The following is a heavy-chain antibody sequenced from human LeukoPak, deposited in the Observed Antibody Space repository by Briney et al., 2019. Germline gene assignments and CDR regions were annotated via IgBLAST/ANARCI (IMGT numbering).Heavy chain of an antibody. CDR3: ARGHLYDSSGYYYDY. CDR1: GGSIRGYY. J-gene: IGHJ4*02. Sequence: PSETLSLTCNVSGGSIRGYYWSWIRQPPGKGLEWIGYIYSSGSTNYNPSLKSRVTMSVDTSKNQFSLKVSSVTAADTAVYYCARGHLYDSSGYYYDYWGQGTLVTVSS. D-gene: IGHD3-22*01. CDR2: IYSSGST. V-gene: IGHV4-59*01.